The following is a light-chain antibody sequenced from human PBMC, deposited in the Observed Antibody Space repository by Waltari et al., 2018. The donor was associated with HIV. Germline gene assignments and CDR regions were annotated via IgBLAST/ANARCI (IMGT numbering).Light chain of an antibody. CDR1: VLPKQY. CDR3: QSADSSGTYAV. V-gene: IGLV3-25*03. Sequence: SYELTQPPSVSVSPGQTARITCSGDVLPKQYAYWYQQKPGQAPVVVISKDSERPSGIPERFSGSSSGTTVTLTISGVQAEDEADYYGQSADSSGTYAVFGGGTQLTVL. CDR2: KDS. J-gene: IGLJ7*01.